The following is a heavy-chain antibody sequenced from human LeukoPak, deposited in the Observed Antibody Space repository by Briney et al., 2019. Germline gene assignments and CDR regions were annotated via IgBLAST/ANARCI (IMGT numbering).Heavy chain of an antibody. Sequence: SVKVSCKASGGTFSSYAISWVRQAPGQGLEWMGRIIPIFGIPNYAQKFQGRVTITADKSTSTAYMELSSLRSEDTAVYYCARESTSRGYCTNGVCSSWAFDIWGQGTMVTVSS. CDR3: ARESTSRGYCTNGVCSSWAFDI. CDR2: IIPIFGIP. D-gene: IGHD2-8*01. V-gene: IGHV1-69*04. CDR1: GGTFSSYA. J-gene: IGHJ3*02.